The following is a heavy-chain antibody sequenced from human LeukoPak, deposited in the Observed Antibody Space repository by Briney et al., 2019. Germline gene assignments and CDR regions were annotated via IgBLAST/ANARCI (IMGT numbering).Heavy chain of an antibody. CDR1: GGSISSGGYY. V-gene: IGHV4-31*03. D-gene: IGHD4-23*01. Sequence: TSETLSLTCTVSGGSISSGGYYWSWIRQHPGKGLEWVGYIYYSGSTYYNPSLKSRVTISVDTSKNQFSLKLSSVTAADTAVYYCARVLGAYGGFAPWGQGTLVTVSS. CDR3: ARVLGAYGGFAP. CDR2: IYYSGST. J-gene: IGHJ5*02.